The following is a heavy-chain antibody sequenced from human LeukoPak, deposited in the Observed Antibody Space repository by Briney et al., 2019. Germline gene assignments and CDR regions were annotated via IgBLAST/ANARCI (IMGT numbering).Heavy chain of an antibody. CDR3: AKRPGGTPGRYYFDY. D-gene: IGHD3-16*01. Sequence: HPGRSLRLSCAASRFTFSDYAMHWVRQAPGKGLEWVAVISYDGSNKYYADSVKGRFTISRDNSKNTLYLQMNSLRAEDTAVYYCAKRPGGTPGRYYFDYWGQGTLVTVSS. CDR1: RFTFSDYA. V-gene: IGHV3-30-3*02. CDR2: ISYDGSNK. J-gene: IGHJ4*02.